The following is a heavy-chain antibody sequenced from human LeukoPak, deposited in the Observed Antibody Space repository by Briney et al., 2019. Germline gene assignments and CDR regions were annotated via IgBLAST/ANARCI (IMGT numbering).Heavy chain of an antibody. CDR2: ISYDGSNK. CDR3: ARGQHDYGDYGEPDAFDI. V-gene: IGHV3-30-3*01. D-gene: IGHD4-17*01. Sequence: GGSLRLSCAASGFTFSDYWMTWVRQAPGKGLEWVAVISYDGSNKYYADSVKGRFTISRDNSKNTLYLQMNSLRAEDTAVYYCARGQHDYGDYGEPDAFDIWGQGTMVTVSS. J-gene: IGHJ3*02. CDR1: GFTFSDYW.